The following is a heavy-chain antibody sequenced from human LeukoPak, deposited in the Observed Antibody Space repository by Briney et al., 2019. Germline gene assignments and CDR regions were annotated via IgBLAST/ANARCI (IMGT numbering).Heavy chain of an antibody. J-gene: IGHJ4*02. D-gene: IGHD7-27*01. CDR1: GGSFIGYY. Sequence: SETLSLTCAVYGGSFIGYYLSWIRQPPGKGLEWIGEINHSGSTNYNPSLKSRVTISVDTSKNQFSLKLSSVTAADTAVYYCARGAKPGVPRDFDYWGQGTLVTVSS. CDR3: ARGAKPGVPRDFDY. V-gene: IGHV4-34*01. CDR2: INHSGST.